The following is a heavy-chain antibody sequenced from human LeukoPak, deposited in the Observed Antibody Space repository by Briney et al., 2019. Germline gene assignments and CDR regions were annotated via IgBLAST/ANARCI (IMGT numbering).Heavy chain of an antibody. D-gene: IGHD6-6*01. V-gene: IGHV3-48*04. J-gene: IGHJ6*02. CDR2: ISSSSSTI. CDR3: AREGRLSSSYGMDV. Sequence: GGSLRLSCAASGFTFSSYSMNWVRQAPGKGLEWVSYISSSSSTIYYADSVKGRFTISRDNAKNSLFLQMNSLRAEDTAVYYCAREGRLSSSYGMDVWGQGTTVTVSS. CDR1: GFTFSSYS.